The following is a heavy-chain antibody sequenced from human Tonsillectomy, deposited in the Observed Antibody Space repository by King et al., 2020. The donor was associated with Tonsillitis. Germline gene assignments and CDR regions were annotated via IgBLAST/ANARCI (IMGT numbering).Heavy chain of an antibody. CDR2: IKQDGSAM. D-gene: IGHD2-21*02. Sequence: EVQLVESGGGLVQPGGSLRLSCAASGFTFSSYWMSWVRQAPGKGLEWVANIKQDGSAMYYVDSVKGRFTISRDNAKNSLYLQMNSLRAEDTAVYYCARRGGCGVDCPPPWYFDLWGRGTLVTVSS. V-gene: IGHV3-7*01. CDR3: ARRGGCGVDCPPPWYFDL. CDR1: GFTFSSYW. J-gene: IGHJ2*01.